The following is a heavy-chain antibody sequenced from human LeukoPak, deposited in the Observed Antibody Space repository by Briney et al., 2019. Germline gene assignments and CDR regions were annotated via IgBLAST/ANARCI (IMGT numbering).Heavy chain of an antibody. Sequence: SVKVSCKASGGTFSSYAISWVRQAPGQGLEWMGGIIPIFGTANYAQKFQGRVTITADESTSTAYMELSSLRSEDTAVYYCARVIEYSYGNFDYWGQGTLVTVSS. D-gene: IGHD5-18*01. CDR3: ARVIEYSYGNFDY. V-gene: IGHV1-69*01. J-gene: IGHJ4*02. CDR2: IIPIFGTA. CDR1: GGTFSSYA.